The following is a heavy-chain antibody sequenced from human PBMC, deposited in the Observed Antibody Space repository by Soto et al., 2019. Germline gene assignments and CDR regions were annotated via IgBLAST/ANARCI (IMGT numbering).Heavy chain of an antibody. J-gene: IGHJ6*02. D-gene: IGHD2-2*01. V-gene: IGHV1-2*02. Sequence: QVQLVQSGAEVKKPGTSVKVSCKASGYTFTGYYMPWVRQAPGQGLEWMGWINPNSGGTNYAQKFQGRVTMTRDTSISTAYMELSRLRSDDTAVYYCAREERYCSSTSCSLYGMDVWGQGTTVTVSS. CDR3: AREERYCSSTSCSLYGMDV. CDR2: INPNSGGT. CDR1: GYTFTGYY.